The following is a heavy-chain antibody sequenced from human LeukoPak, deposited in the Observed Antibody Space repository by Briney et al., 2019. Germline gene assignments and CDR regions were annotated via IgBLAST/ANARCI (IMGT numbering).Heavy chain of an antibody. CDR1: GYTFTGYY. Sequence: ASVKVSCKTSGYTFTGYYMHWVRQAPGQGLEWMGWINPNSGGTNYAQKFQDRVTMTGDTAISTAYMELSRLTSDDTAVYYCARAPMIVVVFPPRLDYWGQGTLVTVSS. D-gene: IGHD3-22*01. CDR3: ARAPMIVVVFPPRLDY. V-gene: IGHV1-2*02. CDR2: INPNSGGT. J-gene: IGHJ4*02.